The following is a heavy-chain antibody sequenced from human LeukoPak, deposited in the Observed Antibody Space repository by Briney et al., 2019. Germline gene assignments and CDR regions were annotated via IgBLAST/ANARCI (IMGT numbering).Heavy chain of an antibody. CDR3: ARDLIVATNRPPVLEY. Sequence: ASVKVSCKASGYTFTGYYMHWVRQAPGRGLEWMGWINPNSGATKYAQKFQGRVTMTRDTSISTAYMEVSRLRFDDTAVYYCARDLIVATNRPPVLEYWGQGTLVTVSS. CDR2: INPNSGAT. CDR1: GYTFTGYY. D-gene: IGHD5-12*01. V-gene: IGHV1-2*02. J-gene: IGHJ4*02.